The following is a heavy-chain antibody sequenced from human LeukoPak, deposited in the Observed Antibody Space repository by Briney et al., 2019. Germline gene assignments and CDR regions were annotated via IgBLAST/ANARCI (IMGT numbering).Heavy chain of an antibody. CDR1: GFTFSTYA. J-gene: IGHJ4*02. CDR3: ARARYCSSTTCDRFDY. Sequence: AGGSLRLSCAASGFTFSTYAMGWARQAPGKGLEWVSGLSDSGAGTFYADSVKGRFTISRDNAKNSLYLQMNSLRAEDTAVYYCARARYCSSTTCDRFDYWGQGTLVTVSS. CDR2: LSDSGAGT. D-gene: IGHD2-2*01. V-gene: IGHV3-23*01.